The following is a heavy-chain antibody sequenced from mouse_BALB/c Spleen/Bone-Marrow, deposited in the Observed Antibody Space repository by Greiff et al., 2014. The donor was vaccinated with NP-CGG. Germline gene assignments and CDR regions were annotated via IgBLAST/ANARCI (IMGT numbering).Heavy chain of an antibody. CDR2: VNPNIGGT. V-gene: IGHV1-22*01. J-gene: IGHJ2*01. D-gene: IGHD2-3*01. CDR3: ARGRWYY. Sequence: VQLKHSGPELVKPGASVKISCKTSGYTFTDYTLHWVKQSHGKSLEWIGGVNPNIGGTTYNQKFKGKASLTVNKSSTTAYMELRSLTSEDSAVYYCARGRWYYWGQGTTLTVSS. CDR1: GYTFTDYT.